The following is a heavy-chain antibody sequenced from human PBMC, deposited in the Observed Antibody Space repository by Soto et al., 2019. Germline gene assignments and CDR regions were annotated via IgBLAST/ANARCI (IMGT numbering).Heavy chain of an antibody. D-gene: IGHD3-22*01. V-gene: IGHV3-64D*08. CDR2: ISSNGGST. CDR1: GFTFSSYA. CDR3: LKGENYYNRSGYYAFDY. J-gene: IGHJ4*02. Sequence: GSLRLSCSASGFTFSSYAMHWVRQAPGKGLEYVSAISSNGGSTYYADSVKGRFTISRDNSKNTLYLQMSSLRAEDTAVYYCLKGENYYNRSGYYAFDYWGQGTLVTVSS.